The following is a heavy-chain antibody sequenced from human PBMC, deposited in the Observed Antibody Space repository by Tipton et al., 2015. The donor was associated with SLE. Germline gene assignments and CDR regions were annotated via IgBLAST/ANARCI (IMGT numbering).Heavy chain of an antibody. J-gene: IGHJ4*02. CDR3: ARGLAYDYVWGSYRQYYFD. Sequence: TLSLTCTVSGGSISSSSYYWGWIRQPPGKGLEWIGSIYYSGSTYYNPSLKSRVTISVDTSKNQFSLKLSSVTAADTAVYYCARGLAYDYVWGSYRQYYFDLGPGNPGHRLL. D-gene: IGHD3-16*02. CDR1: GGSISSSSYY. CDR2: IYYSGST. V-gene: IGHV4-39*07.